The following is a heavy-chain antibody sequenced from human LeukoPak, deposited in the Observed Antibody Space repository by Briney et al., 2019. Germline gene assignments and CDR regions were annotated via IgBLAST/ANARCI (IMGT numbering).Heavy chain of an antibody. D-gene: IGHD3-10*01. CDR2: IYPGDSDT. CDR3: AKLIWFGELYFAFDI. J-gene: IGHJ3*02. V-gene: IGHV5-51*01. Sequence: PGESLKISCKGSGYSFTSYWIGWVRLMPGKGLEWMGIIYPGDSDTRYSPSFQGQVTISADKSISTAYLQWSSLKASDTAMYYCAKLIWFGELYFAFDIWGQGTMVTVSS. CDR1: GYSFTSYW.